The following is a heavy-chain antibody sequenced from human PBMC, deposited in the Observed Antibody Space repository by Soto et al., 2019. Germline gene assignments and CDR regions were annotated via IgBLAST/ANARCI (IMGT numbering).Heavy chain of an antibody. V-gene: IGHV4-38-2*02. CDR3: ARVAFGPIDY. CDR1: NFSISSGYY. J-gene: IGHJ4*02. Sequence: SETLSLTCTVSNFSISSGYYWGWIRQSPGEGLEWIVSMYHSGTTYYNPSLKSRVTISIDTSKNQFSLKLTSVTSADTAVYFCARVAFGPIDYWGQGTLVTVSS. CDR2: MYHSGTT. D-gene: IGHD3-16*01.